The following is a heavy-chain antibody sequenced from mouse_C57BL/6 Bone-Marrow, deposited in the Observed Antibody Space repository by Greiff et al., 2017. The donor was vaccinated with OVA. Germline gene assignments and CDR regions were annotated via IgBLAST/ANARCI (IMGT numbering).Heavy chain of an antibody. J-gene: IGHJ3*01. D-gene: IGHD1-1*02. CDR3: ARRLSTWFAY. V-gene: IGHV5-17*01. CDR1: GFTFSDYG. CDR2: ISSGSSTI. Sequence: EVKLMESGGGLVKPGGSLKLSCAASGFTFSDYGMHWVRQAPEKGLEWVAYISSGSSTIYYADTVKGRFTISRDNAKNTLFLQMTSLRSEDTAMYYCARRLSTWFAYWGQVTLVTVSA.